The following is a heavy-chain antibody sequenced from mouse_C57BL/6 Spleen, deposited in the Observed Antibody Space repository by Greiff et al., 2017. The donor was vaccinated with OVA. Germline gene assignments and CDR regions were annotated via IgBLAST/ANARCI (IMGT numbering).Heavy chain of an antibody. Sequence: QVQLQQSGAELVKPGASVKLSCKASGYTFTEYTKHWVKQRPGQGLEWIGWFYPGSGSIKYNEKFKDKATLNADKSSRTVYMVLSKMTTEDAADYVRAKHERPQTTVEHGAMDYWGQGTSVTVSS. V-gene: IGHV1-62-2*01. CDR3: AKHERPQTTVEHGAMDY. CDR2: FYPGSGSI. J-gene: IGHJ4*01. D-gene: IGHD1-1*01. CDR1: GYTFTEYT.